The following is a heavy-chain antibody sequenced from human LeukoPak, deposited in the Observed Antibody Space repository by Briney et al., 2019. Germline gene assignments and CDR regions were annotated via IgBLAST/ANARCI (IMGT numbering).Heavy chain of an antibody. CDR2: INWNGGST. Sequence: GGSLRLSCAASGFTFDDYGMSWVRQAPGKGLEWVSGINWNGGSTGYADSVKGRFTISRDNAKNSLYLQMNSLRAEDTALYYCASPYRWGEQDYAFDIWGQGTMVTVSS. CDR1: GFTFDDYG. V-gene: IGHV3-20*04. D-gene: IGHD2-8*02. J-gene: IGHJ3*02. CDR3: ASPYRWGEQDYAFDI.